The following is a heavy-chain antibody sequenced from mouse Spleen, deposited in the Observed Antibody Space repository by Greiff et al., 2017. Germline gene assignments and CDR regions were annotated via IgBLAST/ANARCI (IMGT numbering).Heavy chain of an antibody. CDR3: TSWDFNWYFDV. D-gene: IGHD4-1*01. V-gene: IGHV14-1*01. CDR2: IDPEDGDT. J-gene: IGHJ1*01. Sequence: VQLKQSVAELVRPGASVKLSCTASGFNIKDYYMHWVKQRPEQGLEWIGRIDPEDGDTEYAPKFQGKATMTADTSSNTAYLQLSSLTSEDTAVYYCTSWDFNWYFDVWGAGTTVTVSS. CDR1: GFNIKDYY.